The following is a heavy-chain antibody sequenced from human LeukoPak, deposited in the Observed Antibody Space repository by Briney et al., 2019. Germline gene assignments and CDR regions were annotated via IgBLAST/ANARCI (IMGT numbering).Heavy chain of an antibody. CDR1: GFSLIVYY. D-gene: IGHD7-27*01. Sequence: ASVKVSRRASGFSLIVYYMHWVRQAPGQGLEWMGWIDPKSGGTSSAQSFQGRLTMTSDTPISTVYMELSGLRSDDTATYYCARGPVWGLDYWGLGTLVTVSS. CDR3: ARGPVWGLDY. CDR2: IDPKSGGT. V-gene: IGHV1-2*02. J-gene: IGHJ4*02.